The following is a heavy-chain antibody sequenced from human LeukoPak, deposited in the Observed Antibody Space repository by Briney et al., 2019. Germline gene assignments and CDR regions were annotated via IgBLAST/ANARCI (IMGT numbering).Heavy chain of an antibody. Sequence: SETLSLTCTVSGGSISSSSYYWGWIRQPPGKGLEWIGSIYYSGSTYYNPSLKSRVTISVDTSKNQFSLKLSSVTAADTAVYYWATLYDFWSGYGYGRAVWGQGTTVTV. D-gene: IGHD3-3*01. CDR1: GGSISSSSYY. V-gene: IGHV4-39*01. CDR3: ATLYDFWSGYGYGRAV. J-gene: IGHJ6*02. CDR2: IYYSGST.